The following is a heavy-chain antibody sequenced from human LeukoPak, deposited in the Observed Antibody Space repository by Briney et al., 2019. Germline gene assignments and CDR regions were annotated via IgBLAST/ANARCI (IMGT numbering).Heavy chain of an antibody. V-gene: IGHV3-66*01. CDR1: GFTVRSNY. Sequence: HPGGSLRLSCAASGFTVRSNYMSWVRQAPGKGLEWVSIIYNDGGTYYADSVKGRFTISRDNSKNTLFLQMNSLGAEDTAVYYCIRDFRSADYWGQGTLVTVSS. CDR2: IYNDGGT. CDR3: IRDFRSADY. J-gene: IGHJ4*02.